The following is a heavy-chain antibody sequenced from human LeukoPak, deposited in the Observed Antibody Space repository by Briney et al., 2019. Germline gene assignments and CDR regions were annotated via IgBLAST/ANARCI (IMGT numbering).Heavy chain of an antibody. CDR3: ARADWDTAMIDY. CDR2: ISSSGSTI. CDR1: GFTFSSYE. D-gene: IGHD5-18*01. Sequence: GGSQRLSCVASGFTFSSYEMNWVRQAPGKGLEWVSYISSSGSTIYYADSVKGRFTISRDNAKNSLYLQVNSLRAEGTAVYYCARADWDTAMIDYWGQGTLVTVSS. V-gene: IGHV3-48*03. J-gene: IGHJ4*02.